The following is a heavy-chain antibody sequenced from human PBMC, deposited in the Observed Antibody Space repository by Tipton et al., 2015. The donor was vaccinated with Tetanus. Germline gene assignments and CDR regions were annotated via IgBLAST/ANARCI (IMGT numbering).Heavy chain of an antibody. CDR2: SWYGGTDK. Sequence: SLRLSCAASGFIFSSYGIHWVRQAPGKGLEWVAVSWYGGTDKYYADSVKGRFTISRDNSKNTLYLQMNSLGAEDTAVYYCAREADCSGGSCFSGDFDNWGQGTQVTVSS. J-gene: IGHJ4*02. D-gene: IGHD2-15*01. CDR3: AREADCSGGSCFSGDFDN. V-gene: IGHV3-33*01. CDR1: GFIFSSYG.